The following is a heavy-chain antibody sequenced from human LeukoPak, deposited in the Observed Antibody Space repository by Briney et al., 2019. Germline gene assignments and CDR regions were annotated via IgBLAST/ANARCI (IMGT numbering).Heavy chain of an antibody. J-gene: IGHJ5*02. CDR2: INTSGST. CDR1: GGSISNYY. CDR3: ARHLIREEYSSSSIGFDP. D-gene: IGHD6-6*01. Sequence: SETLSLTCIVSGGSISNYYWSWIRQPAGKGLEWIGRINTSGSTNYNPSLKSRVAISVDTSKNQLSLKLRSVTAADTAVYYCARHLIREEYSSSSIGFDPWGQGTLVTVSS. V-gene: IGHV4-4*07.